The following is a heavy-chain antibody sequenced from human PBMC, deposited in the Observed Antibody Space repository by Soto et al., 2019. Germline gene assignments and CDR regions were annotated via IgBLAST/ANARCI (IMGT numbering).Heavy chain of an antibody. Sequence: LRLSCAASGFTFSSYAMSGVRQAPGKGLEWVSAISGSGGSTYYADSVKGRFAISRDNSKNTLYLQMNSLRAEDTAVYYCAKDLRWVSAAGIRKSFDYWGQGTLVTVSS. CDR2: ISGSGGST. D-gene: IGHD6-13*01. V-gene: IGHV3-23*01. J-gene: IGHJ4*02. CDR1: GFTFSSYA. CDR3: AKDLRWVSAAGIRKSFDY.